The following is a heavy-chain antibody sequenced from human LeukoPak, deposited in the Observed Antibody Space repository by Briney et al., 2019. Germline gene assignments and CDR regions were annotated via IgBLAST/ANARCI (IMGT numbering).Heavy chain of an antibody. J-gene: IGHJ4*02. CDR1: GFTFSSYA. CDR2: ISGSGDTT. V-gene: IGHV3-23*01. CDR3: ARDLRGGNFDS. Sequence: GGSLRLSCAASGFTFSSYAMSWVRQAPGKGLEWVSAISGSGDTTYYAGSVKGRFTISRHNSRNTLYLQMNSLRAEDTAVYYCARDLRGGNFDSWGQGILVTVPS. D-gene: IGHD2-15*01.